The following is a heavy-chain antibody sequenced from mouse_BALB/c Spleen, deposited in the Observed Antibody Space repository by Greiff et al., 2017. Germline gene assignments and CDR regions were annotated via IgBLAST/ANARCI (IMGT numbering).Heavy chain of an antibody. CDR3: ARSASIYYYFDY. D-gene: IGHD2-1*01. CDR1: GYTFTSYY. Sequence: VKLMESGPELVKPGASVRISCKASGYTFTSYYIHWVKQRPGQGLEWIGWIYPGNVNTKYNEKFKGKATLTADKSSSTAYMQLSSLTSEDSAVYFCARSASIYYYFDYWGQGTTLTVSS. CDR2: IYPGNVNT. V-gene: IGHV1S56*01. J-gene: IGHJ2*01.